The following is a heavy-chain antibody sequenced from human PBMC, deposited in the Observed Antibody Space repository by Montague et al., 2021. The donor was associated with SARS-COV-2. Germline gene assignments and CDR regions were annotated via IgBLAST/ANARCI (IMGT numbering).Heavy chain of an antibody. CDR3: ACGEITTRGLIYYYGMDV. V-gene: IGHV4-34*01. CDR1: GGPFSGYY. J-gene: IGHJ6*02. D-gene: IGHD4-11*01. CDR2: INHSEST. Sequence: SETLSLTCAVYGGPFSGYYWNWIRLSPRKGREWIGEINHSESTNYNPSLKSRVTISVDTSKNQFSLKLSSVTAADTAVYYCACGEITTRGLIYYYGMDVWGQGTTVTVSS.